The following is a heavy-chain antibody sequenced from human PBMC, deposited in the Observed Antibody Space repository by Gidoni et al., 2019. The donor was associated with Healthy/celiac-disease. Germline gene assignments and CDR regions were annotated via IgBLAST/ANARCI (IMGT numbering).Heavy chain of an antibody. CDR1: GFPFGASA. CDR2: IRSKAYGGTT. J-gene: IGHJ6*02. Sequence: EVQLVESGGGLVKPGRPLRLSWPASGFPFGASAMSWFRQAPGKGLEWVGFIRSKAYGGTTEYAASVKGRFTISRDDSKSIAYLQMNSLKTEDTAVYYCTRQPSGYYYYGMDVWGQGTTVTVSS. V-gene: IGHV3-49*05. CDR3: TRQPSGYYYYGMDV.